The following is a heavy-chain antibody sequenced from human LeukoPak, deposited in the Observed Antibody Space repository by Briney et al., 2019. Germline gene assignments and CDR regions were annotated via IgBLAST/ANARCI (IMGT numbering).Heavy chain of an antibody. V-gene: IGHV3-30*18. CDR3: AKDSPYYYGPWFDP. J-gene: IGHJ5*02. CDR2: ISYDGSNK. D-gene: IGHD3-10*01. CDR1: GFTFSSYG. Sequence: GGSLRLSCAASGFTFSSYGMHWVRQAPGKGLEWVAVISYDGSNKYYADSVKGRFTISRDNSKNTLYLQMNSLRAEDTAVYYCAKDSPYYYGPWFDPWGQGTLVTVSS.